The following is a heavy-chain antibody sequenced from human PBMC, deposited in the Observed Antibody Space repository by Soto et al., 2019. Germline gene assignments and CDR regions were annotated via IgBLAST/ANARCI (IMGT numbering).Heavy chain of an antibody. Sequence: SETLSLTCAVYGGSFSGYYWSWIRQPPGKGLEWIGEINHSGSTNYNPSLKSRVTISVDTSKNQFSLKLGSVTAADTAVYYCARGRDRSGAGYSSSWYHYYYYYMDVWGKGTTVTVSS. CDR3: ARGRDRSGAGYSSSWYHYYYYYMDV. D-gene: IGHD6-13*01. CDR2: INHSGST. J-gene: IGHJ6*03. V-gene: IGHV4-34*01. CDR1: GGSFSGYY.